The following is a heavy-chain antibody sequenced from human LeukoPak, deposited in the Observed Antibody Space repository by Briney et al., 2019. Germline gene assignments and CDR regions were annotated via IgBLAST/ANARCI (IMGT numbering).Heavy chain of an antibody. CDR2: INPSGGST. V-gene: IGHV1-46*01. CDR3: ARGGGLVVPAASGYFQH. D-gene: IGHD2-2*01. Sequence: ASVKVSCKASGYTFTSYYMHWVRQAPGQGLEWMGIINPSGGSTSYAQKSQGRVTMTRDTSTSTVYMELSSLRSEDTAVYYCARGGGLVVPAASGYFQHWGQGTLVTVSS. CDR1: GYTFTSYY. J-gene: IGHJ1*01.